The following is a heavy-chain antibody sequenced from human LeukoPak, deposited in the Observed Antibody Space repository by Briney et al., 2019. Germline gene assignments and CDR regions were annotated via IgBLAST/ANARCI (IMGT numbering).Heavy chain of an antibody. CDR2: IGYGGSKK. CDR1: GFTFTRYC. Sequence: GRSLRLSCTASGFTFTRYCMHWVRQAPGKGLEWVAVIGYGGSKKYHADSVKGRFTISRDDSKNTLFLQMDSLRADDTAIYYCARDLGVVDVDLGYWGQGTLVTVSS. J-gene: IGHJ4*02. V-gene: IGHV3-33*01. CDR3: ARDLGVVDVDLGY. D-gene: IGHD2-15*01.